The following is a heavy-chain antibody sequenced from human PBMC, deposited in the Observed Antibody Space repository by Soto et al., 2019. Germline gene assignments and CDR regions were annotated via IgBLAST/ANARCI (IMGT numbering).Heavy chain of an antibody. CDR2: INPSGGTT. CDR3: ARGPATAPDAY. J-gene: IGHJ4*02. V-gene: IGHV1-46*01. D-gene: IGHD2-2*01. CDR1: GYIFTSYY. Sequence: ASVKVSCKTSGYIFTSYYIHWVRLAPGQGLEWMGIINPSGGTTTYAQKFQGRVTMTRDTSTSTVYMELSSLRSEDTAVYYCARGPATAPDAYWGLGNLVTVS.